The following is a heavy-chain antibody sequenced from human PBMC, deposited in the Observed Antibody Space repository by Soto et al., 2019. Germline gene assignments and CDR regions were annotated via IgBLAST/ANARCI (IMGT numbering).Heavy chain of an antibody. CDR3: ARDRPYGDPNWFDP. D-gene: IGHD4-17*01. CDR1: GFSFNDRA. V-gene: IGHV3-30-3*01. Sequence: SLRLSCAASGFSFNDRAMHWVRQAPGKGLEWVAVVSYDGNTKQYADSVKGRFTISRDTSNNTLYLQMNSLTTEDTGVYYCARDRPYGDPNWFDPWGQGTLVTVSS. CDR2: VSYDGNTK. J-gene: IGHJ5*02.